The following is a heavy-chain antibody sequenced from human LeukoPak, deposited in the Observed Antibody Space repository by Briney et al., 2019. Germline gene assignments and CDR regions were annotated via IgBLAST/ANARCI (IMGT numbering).Heavy chain of an antibody. Sequence: GGSLRLSCLASGFTFSRYGMFWVRQAPGKGLEWVAFTRYDGSNEYYTGSVKGRFTTSRDNSKNTLYLQMNSLRAEDTAVYYCAKGGSGWSLDSWGQGALVTVSS. CDR2: TRYDGSNE. CDR3: AKGGSGWSLDS. D-gene: IGHD6-19*01. CDR1: GFTFSRYG. V-gene: IGHV3-30*02. J-gene: IGHJ4*02.